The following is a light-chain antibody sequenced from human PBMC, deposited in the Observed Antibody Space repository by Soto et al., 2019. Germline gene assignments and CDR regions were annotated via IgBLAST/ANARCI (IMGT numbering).Light chain of an antibody. CDR2: AAS. CDR3: QQANSFPRT. V-gene: IGKV1-12*01. CDR1: QGIGRW. Sequence: DIQMTQSPSSVSASVGDRVTITCRASQGIGRWLAWYQQKPGKAPNLLIYAASILQSGVPSRFSGSGSGTDFSLTITSLQPEDFATYYCQQANSFPRTFGQGTKVEIK. J-gene: IGKJ1*01.